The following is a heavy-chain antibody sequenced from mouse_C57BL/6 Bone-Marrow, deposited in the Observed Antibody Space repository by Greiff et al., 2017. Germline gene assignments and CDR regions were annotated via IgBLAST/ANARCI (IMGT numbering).Heavy chain of an antibody. V-gene: IGHV1-50*01. CDR1: GYTFTSYW. J-gene: IGHJ3*01. CDR2: IYPSDSYT. CDR3: AREYYGP. D-gene: IGHD1-2*01. Sequence: VQLQQPGAELVKPGASVKLSCKASGYTFTSYWMQWVKQRPGQGLEWIGEIYPSDSYTNYNQKFKGKATLTVDTSSSTAYMQLSSLTSEDSAVYYCAREYYGPWAQGTLVTVSA.